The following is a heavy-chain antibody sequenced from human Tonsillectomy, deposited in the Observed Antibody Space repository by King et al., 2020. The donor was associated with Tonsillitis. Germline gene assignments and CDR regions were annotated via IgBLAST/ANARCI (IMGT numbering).Heavy chain of an antibody. CDR2: IISSSSYI. J-gene: IGHJ6*02. Sequence: VQLVESGGGLVKPGGSLRLSCAASGFTFSSYSMNWVRQAPGNGLEWVSSIISSSSYIYYADSVKGRFTISRDNAKNSLYLQMNSLRAEDTAVYYCARYCSGGSCYLGYYYGMDVWGQGTTVTVSS. V-gene: IGHV3-21*01. D-gene: IGHD2-15*01. CDR1: GFTFSSYS. CDR3: ARYCSGGSCYLGYYYGMDV.